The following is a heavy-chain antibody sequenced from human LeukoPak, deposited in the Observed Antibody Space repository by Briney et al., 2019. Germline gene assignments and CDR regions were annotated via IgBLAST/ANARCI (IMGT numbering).Heavy chain of an antibody. D-gene: IGHD3-9*01. V-gene: IGHV4-34*01. CDR3: ARADYDNVRSIDY. CDR2: INHSGST. Sequence: SSETLSLTCAVYGGSFSGYYWSWIRQPPGKGLEWIGEINHSGSTNYNPSLKSRVTISVDTSKNQFSLKLSSVTAADTAVYYCARADYDNVRSIDYWGQGTLVTVSS. CDR1: GGSFSGYY. J-gene: IGHJ4*02.